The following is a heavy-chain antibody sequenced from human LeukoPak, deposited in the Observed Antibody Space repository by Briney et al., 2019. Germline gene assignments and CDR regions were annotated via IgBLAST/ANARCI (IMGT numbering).Heavy chain of an antibody. J-gene: IGHJ4*01. D-gene: IGHD2-8*01. CDR3: STDPRLLIY. CDR2: INKDGSEK. V-gene: IGHV3-7*03. Sequence: GGSLRLSCAVSGFTFSTYWMSWVRQAPGKGLEWVANINKDGSEKYYVDSVKGRFTISRDNAKNSLYLQMNSLRPDDTALYYCSTDPRLLIYWGHGTLVTVSS. CDR1: GFTFSTYW.